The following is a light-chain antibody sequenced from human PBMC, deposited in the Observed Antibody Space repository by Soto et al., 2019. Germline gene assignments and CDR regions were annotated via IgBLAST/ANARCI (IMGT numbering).Light chain of an antibody. Sequence: EIVLTQSPGTLSLSPGERATLSCRASQSVSSRYLAWYQQKPGQAPRLLMYGASSRATGIPDRFSGSGPGTDFTLTISRLEPEDFAVYYCLQYGSSPPYTFGQGAKLEIK. CDR3: LQYGSSPPYT. CDR2: GAS. CDR1: QSVSSRY. J-gene: IGKJ2*01. V-gene: IGKV3-20*01.